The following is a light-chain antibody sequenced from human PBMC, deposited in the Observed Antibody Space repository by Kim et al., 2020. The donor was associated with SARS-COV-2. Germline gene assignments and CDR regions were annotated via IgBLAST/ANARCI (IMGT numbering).Light chain of an antibody. Sequence: SASAGDRVTVACRVSQGISSGLAWYQRKPEKAPKSLIYAASNLQSGVPSRFSGSGSGTDFTLTISSLQPEDFATYCGQQYNTYPRTFGEGTKLEI. CDR2: AAS. CDR1: QGISSG. CDR3: QQYNTYPRT. J-gene: IGKJ2*01. V-gene: IGKV1D-16*01.